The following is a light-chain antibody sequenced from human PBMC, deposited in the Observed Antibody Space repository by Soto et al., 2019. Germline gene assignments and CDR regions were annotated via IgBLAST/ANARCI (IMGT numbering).Light chain of an antibody. CDR2: DVS. V-gene: IGLV2-8*01. Sequence: QSALTQPPSASGSPGQSVTISCTGTSSDVGGYNYVSWYQQHPGKAPKLMIYDVSKRPSGVPDRFSGSKSGNTASLTVSGLQAEDEADYYCSSYAGSNNWNVVFGGGTKLTVL. J-gene: IGLJ2*01. CDR3: SSYAGSNNWNVV. CDR1: SSDVGGYNY.